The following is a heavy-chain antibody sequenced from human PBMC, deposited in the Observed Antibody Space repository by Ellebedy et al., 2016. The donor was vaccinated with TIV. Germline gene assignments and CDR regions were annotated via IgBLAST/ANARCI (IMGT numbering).Heavy chain of an antibody. CDR3: ARGITVADSRGFFYYYGLDV. V-gene: IGHV3-66*01. CDR2: IYSDGST. CDR1: GFTLSSNS. D-gene: IGHD6-19*01. Sequence: PGGSLRLSCAASGFTLSSNSLNWVRQAPGKGLEWVSVIYSDGSTFYADSVKGRLAISRDSSKNTLYLQMSSLRAEDTAVYYCARGITVADSRGFFYYYGLDVWGQGTTVTVFS. J-gene: IGHJ6*02.